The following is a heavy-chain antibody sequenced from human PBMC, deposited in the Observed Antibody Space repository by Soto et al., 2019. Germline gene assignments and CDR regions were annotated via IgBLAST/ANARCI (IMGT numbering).Heavy chain of an antibody. CDR3: ARGWGYDSTDYYYAY. V-gene: IGHV1-69*01. CDR1: GGSFNRHT. CDR2: IIPIFGTA. J-gene: IGHJ4*02. Sequence: QVQLVQSGAEVRKPGSSVRVSCKASGGSFNRHTISWVRQAPGQGLEWMGGIIPIFGTANHAQKFQGRVTIIADQSTSRVYRELSSLRCDDTSMYYCARGWGYDSTDYYYAYWGQGTLVIVSS. D-gene: IGHD3-22*01.